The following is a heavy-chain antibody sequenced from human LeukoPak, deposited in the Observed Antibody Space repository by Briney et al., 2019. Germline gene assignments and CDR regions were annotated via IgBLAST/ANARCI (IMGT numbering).Heavy chain of an antibody. V-gene: IGHV1-2*02. CDR1: GYTFTGYY. CDR3: ARELGIAAAGPLDY. Sequence: ASVKVSCKASGYTFTGYYMHWVRQAPGQGLEWMGWINPNSDGTNYAHKFQGRVTMTRDTSINTAYMELNNLRSDDTAVYYCARELGIAAAGPLDYWGQGTLVTVSS. J-gene: IGHJ4*02. D-gene: IGHD6-13*01. CDR2: INPNSDGT.